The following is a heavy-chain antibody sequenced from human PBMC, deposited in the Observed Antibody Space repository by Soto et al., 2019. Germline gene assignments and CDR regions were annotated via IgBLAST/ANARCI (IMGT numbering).Heavy chain of an antibody. D-gene: IGHD2-15*01. CDR2: ISSSGTGI. V-gene: IGHV3-11*01. CDR3: ARAYSDAFDI. J-gene: IGHJ3*02. Sequence: VGSLRLSCAASGFTFRDYYMIWIRQAPGKELEWVSYISSSGTGIYYGDSVKGRFTISRDNAKNSLYLQMNSLRAEDTAVYYCARAYSDAFDIWGQGTMVTVSS. CDR1: GFTFRDYY.